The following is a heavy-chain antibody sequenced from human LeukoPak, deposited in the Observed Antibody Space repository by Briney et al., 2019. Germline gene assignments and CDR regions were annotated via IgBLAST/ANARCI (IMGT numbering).Heavy chain of an antibody. CDR1: GYTFTSYY. CDR2: INPSGGST. CDR3: ARGVSHYYDSSGSELDY. Sequence: ASVKVSCKASGYTFTSYYMHWVRQAPGQGLEWMGIINPSGGSTSYAQKFQGRVTMTRDTSTSTVYMELSSLRSEDTAVYYCARGVSHYYDSSGSELDYWGQGTLVTVSS. V-gene: IGHV1-46*01. D-gene: IGHD3-22*01. J-gene: IGHJ4*02.